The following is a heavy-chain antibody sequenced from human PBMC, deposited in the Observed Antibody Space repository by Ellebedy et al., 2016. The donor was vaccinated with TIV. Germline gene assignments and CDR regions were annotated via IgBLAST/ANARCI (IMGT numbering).Heavy chain of an antibody. D-gene: IGHD5-18*01. Sequence: GESLKIPCAASGFTVSSNSMNWVRQATGKGLDWVSVIYSGGGTSYADSVKGRFTIFRDTSKNTLLLQMNSLRAEDTAVYYCARKHRYGLDWGQGTLVTVSS. CDR1: GFTVSSNS. CDR2: IYSGGGT. CDR3: ARKHRYGLD. V-gene: IGHV3-66*01. J-gene: IGHJ4*02.